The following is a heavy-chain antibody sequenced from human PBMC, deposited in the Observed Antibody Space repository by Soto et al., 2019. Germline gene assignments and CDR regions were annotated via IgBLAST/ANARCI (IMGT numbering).Heavy chain of an antibody. CDR2: IYPGDSDT. D-gene: IGHD3-10*01. CDR1: GYSFTSYW. CDR3: ARLDGSGSYSDPSYYFDY. J-gene: IGHJ4*02. V-gene: IGHV5-51*01. Sequence: PGESLKISCKGSGYSFTSYWIGWVRQMPGKGLEWMGIIYPGDSDTRYSPSFQGQVTISADKSISTAYLQWSSLKASDTAMYYCARLDGSGSYSDPSYYFDYWGQGTLVTVSS.